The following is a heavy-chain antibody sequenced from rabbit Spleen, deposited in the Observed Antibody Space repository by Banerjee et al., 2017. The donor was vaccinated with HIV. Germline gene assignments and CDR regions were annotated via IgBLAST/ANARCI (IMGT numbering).Heavy chain of an antibody. Sequence: QSLEESGGGLVKPGGTLTLTCKASGIDFSSNYYMSCVRQVPGKVLEWIASINVGSGSAYYASWAKGRFTISKTSSTTVTLHLTSLTDADTATYFCARYGTSSGGYAGSFDPWGQGTLVTVS. V-gene: IGHV1S40*01. D-gene: IGHD1-1*01. CDR1: GIDFSSNYY. CDR3: ARYGTSSGGYAGSFDP. CDR2: INVGSGSA. J-gene: IGHJ2*01.